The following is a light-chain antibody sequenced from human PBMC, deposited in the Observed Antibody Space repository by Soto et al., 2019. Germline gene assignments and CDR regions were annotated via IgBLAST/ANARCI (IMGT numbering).Light chain of an antibody. Sequence: QSVLTQPPSISAAPGQRVTISCSGSSSNIGSNYVAWYQQVPGTAPKLLIYNNVKRPSGIPDRFSGSKSGTSATLDISGLQTVDEADYFCGTLENSLTVVVFGGGTKLTVL. V-gene: IGLV1-51*01. CDR2: NNV. CDR1: SSNIGSNY. J-gene: IGLJ2*01. CDR3: GTLENSLTVVV.